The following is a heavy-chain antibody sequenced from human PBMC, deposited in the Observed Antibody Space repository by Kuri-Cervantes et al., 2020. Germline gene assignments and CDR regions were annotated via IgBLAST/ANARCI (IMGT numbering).Heavy chain of an antibody. CDR1: GFSLSSTGMS. Sequence: SGPTLVKPTQTLTLTCTVSGFSLSSTGMSVGWIRQPPGKALEWLALIYWDDDKRYNPSLVTRVTITKDTSKNQVVLTMLNMDPVDTATYYCAHSNITAVAAPKGAFDYWGQGTLVTVSS. V-gene: IGHV2-5*02. CDR3: AHSNITAVAAPKGAFDY. CDR2: IYWDDDK. J-gene: IGHJ4*02. D-gene: IGHD6-19*01.